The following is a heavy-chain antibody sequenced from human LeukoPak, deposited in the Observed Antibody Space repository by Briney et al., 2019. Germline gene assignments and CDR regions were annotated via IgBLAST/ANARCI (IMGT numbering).Heavy chain of an antibody. J-gene: IGHJ4*02. Sequence: GGSLRLSCAASGITFSTFAMSWVRQAPGRGLECVSVISGGADRTYYAETVKGRFTISRDNSKNTLYLQMNSLRAEDTAVYYCAKDIIGYCSGGSCPDDSFDYWGQGTLVTVSS. D-gene: IGHD2-15*01. V-gene: IGHV3-23*01. CDR3: AKDIIGYCSGGSCPDDSFDY. CDR1: GITFSTFA. CDR2: ISGGADRT.